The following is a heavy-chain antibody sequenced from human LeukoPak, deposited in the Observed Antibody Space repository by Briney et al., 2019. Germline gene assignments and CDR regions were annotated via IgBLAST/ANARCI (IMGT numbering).Heavy chain of an antibody. V-gene: IGHV1-69*04. CDR2: IIAILVIA. Sequence: GASVKVSREASGGTFSSYAISGVRQAPGQGREWMGSIIAILVIANYSQKSGGRVTITADNSTSTEYMKLSSLRSEDTAVYYCARADPPAAGNYYYSYYMDVWGKGTTVTVSS. J-gene: IGHJ6*03. D-gene: IGHD6-13*01. CDR3: ARADPPAAGNYYYSYYMDV. CDR1: GGTFSSYA.